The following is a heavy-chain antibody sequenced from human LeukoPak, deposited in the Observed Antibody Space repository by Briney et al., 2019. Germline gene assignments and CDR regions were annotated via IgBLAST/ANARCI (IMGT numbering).Heavy chain of an antibody. CDR3: ARGRAYYDSTGYYH. CDR1: GGSISSGGYY. D-gene: IGHD3-22*01. J-gene: IGHJ5*02. Sequence: PSQTLSLTCTVSGGSISSGGYYWSWIRQPPGKGLEWIGHIYYSGSTKYNPSLKSRVTISVDTSKNQFSLKLNSVTAADTAVYYCARGRAYYDSTGYYHWGQGTLVTVSS. CDR2: IYYSGST. V-gene: IGHV4-61*08.